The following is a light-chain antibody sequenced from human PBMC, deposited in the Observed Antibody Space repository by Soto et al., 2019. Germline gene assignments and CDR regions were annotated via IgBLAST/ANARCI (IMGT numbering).Light chain of an antibody. CDR3: SSYTSRSTLYV. Sequence: QSALTQPASVSGSPGQSITISCTGTNSDVGAYNYVSWYQQHPGKAPKLMIYDVTNRPSGVFNRFSGSKSGNTASLTISGLQAEDEADYYCSSYTSRSTLYVFVTGTKVTVL. CDR2: DVT. V-gene: IGLV2-14*03. CDR1: NSDVGAYNY. J-gene: IGLJ1*01.